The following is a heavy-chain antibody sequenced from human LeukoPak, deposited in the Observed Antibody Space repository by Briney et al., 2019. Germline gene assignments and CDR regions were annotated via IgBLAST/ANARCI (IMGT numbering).Heavy chain of an antibody. Sequence: PSETLSLTCAVYGGSFSGYYWSWIRQPAGKGLEWIGRIYTSGSTNYNPSLKSRVTISVDTSKNHFSLKLSSVTAADTAVYYCAREGLNMVRGVIPKEAWGWFDPWGQGTLVTVSS. V-gene: IGHV4-4*07. J-gene: IGHJ5*02. CDR3: AREGLNMVRGVIPKEAWGWFDP. CDR2: IYTSGST. D-gene: IGHD3-10*01. CDR1: GGSFSGYY.